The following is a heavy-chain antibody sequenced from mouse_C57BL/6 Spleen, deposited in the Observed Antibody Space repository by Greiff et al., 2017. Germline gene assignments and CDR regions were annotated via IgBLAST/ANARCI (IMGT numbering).Heavy chain of an antibody. CDR3: ARVLPYYAMDD. Sequence: QVQLQQPGAELVKPGASVKLSCKASGYTFTSYWMQWVKQRPGQGLEWIGEIDPSDSYTNYNQKFKGKATLTVDTSSSTAYMQLSSLTSEDSAVYYCARVLPYYAMDDWGQGTSVTVSS. CDR2: IDPSDSYT. J-gene: IGHJ4*01. V-gene: IGHV1-50*01. D-gene: IGHD1-1*01. CDR1: GYTFTSYW.